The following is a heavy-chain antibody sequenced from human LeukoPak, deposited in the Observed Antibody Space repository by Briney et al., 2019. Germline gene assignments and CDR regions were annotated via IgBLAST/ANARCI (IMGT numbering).Heavy chain of an antibody. CDR2: ISSSSSYI. V-gene: IGHV3-21*01. CDR1: GFTFSSYS. D-gene: IGHD6-19*01. Sequence: GGSLRLSCAASGFTFSSYSMNWVRQAPGKGLEWVSSISSSSSYIYYADSVKGRFTISRDNAKNSLYLQMNSLGAEDTAVYYCARDSDSSGWYALDVWGQGTTVTVSS. CDR3: ARDSDSSGWYALDV. J-gene: IGHJ6*02.